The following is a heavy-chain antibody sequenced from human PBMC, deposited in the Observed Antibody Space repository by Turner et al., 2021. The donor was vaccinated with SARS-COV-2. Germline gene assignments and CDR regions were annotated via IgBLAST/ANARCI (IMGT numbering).Heavy chain of an antibody. CDR2: IYYSGNT. J-gene: IGHJ4*02. D-gene: IGHD3-9*01. Sequence: QLQLQESGPGLVKPSETLSLTCTVSGGSIRSSAFYWGWVRQPPGKGLEWIGAIYYSGNTYYNPSLKSRLTISFDRSRNQFSVRLRSVTAADTAVYYCVRLPDYDMLTKWCQGTLVTVSS. CDR1: GGSIRSSAFY. V-gene: IGHV4-39*01. CDR3: VRLPDYDMLTK.